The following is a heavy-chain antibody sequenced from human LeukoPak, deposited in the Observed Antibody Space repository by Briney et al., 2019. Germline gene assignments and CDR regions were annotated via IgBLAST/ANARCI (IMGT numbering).Heavy chain of an antibody. CDR3: ARTSVDTAMALEYYFDY. CDR2: IYYSGST. Sequence: SQTLSLPCTVSGGSISSGGYYWSWIRQHPGKGLEWIGYIYYSGSTYYNPSLKSRVTISVDTSKTQFSLKLSSVTAADTAVYYCARTSVDTAMALEYYFDYWGQGTLVTVSS. D-gene: IGHD5-18*01. V-gene: IGHV4-31*03. J-gene: IGHJ4*02. CDR1: GGSISSGGYY.